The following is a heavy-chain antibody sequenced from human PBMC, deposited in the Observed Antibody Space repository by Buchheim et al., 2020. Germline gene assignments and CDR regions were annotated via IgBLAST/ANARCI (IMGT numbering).Heavy chain of an antibody. CDR3: AKDLSSVLTGYYRDPYMDV. J-gene: IGHJ6*03. CDR2: ISGSGGRT. V-gene: IGHV3-23*01. Sequence: EVQLLESGGGLVQPGGSLRLSCAASGFTFSSYAMSWVRQAPGKGLEWVSAISGSGGRTYYADSVKGRFTISRDNSKNTLYLPMNSLRAEDTAVYYCAKDLSSVLTGYYRDPYMDVWGKGTT. CDR1: GFTFSSYA. D-gene: IGHD3-9*01.